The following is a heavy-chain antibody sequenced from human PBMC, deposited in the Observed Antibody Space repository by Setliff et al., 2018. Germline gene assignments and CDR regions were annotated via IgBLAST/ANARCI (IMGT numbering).Heavy chain of an antibody. CDR2: IYTSGTT. J-gene: IGHJ6*02. CDR1: GASIGSGSHY. D-gene: IGHD2-21*01. CDR3: AREYVVISFVRNTHSHYGMDV. Sequence: SETLSLTCTVSGASIGSGSHYWSWIRQPAGRGLEWIGRIYTSGTTNYSPSLKSRVSISSDTSRNVISLKLNSVTAADTAVYFCAREYVVISFVRNTHSHYGMDVWGQGTTVTVSS. V-gene: IGHV4-61*02.